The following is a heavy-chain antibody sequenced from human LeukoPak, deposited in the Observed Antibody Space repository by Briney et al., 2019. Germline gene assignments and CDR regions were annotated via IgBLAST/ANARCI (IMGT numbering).Heavy chain of an antibody. CDR2: IYPADSDT. CDR3: ARHHYDILTAHTAFDY. J-gene: IGHJ4*02. D-gene: IGHD3-9*01. Sequence: GSSLKFSSTCGGYSFTSYWLCWVRHMPEKGLEWMGIIYPADSDTRHSPSFQGKVTISADKSISTAYLQWSSLKASDTAMYYCARHHYDILTAHTAFDYWGQGTLVTVSS. V-gene: IGHV5-51*01. CDR1: GYSFTSYW.